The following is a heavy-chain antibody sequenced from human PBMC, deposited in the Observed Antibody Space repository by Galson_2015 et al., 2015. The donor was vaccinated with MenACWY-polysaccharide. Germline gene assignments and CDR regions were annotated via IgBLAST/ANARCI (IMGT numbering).Heavy chain of an antibody. CDR3: ARGHYGMDV. CDR2: IEKDGSEK. Sequence: SLRLSCAVSGFTFKNYWMSWVRQAPGKGLEWVANIEKDGSEKYCVDSVKGRFTISRDNARNSLYLQMNGLRAEDTAVYYCARGHYGMDVWGQGTTVTVS. J-gene: IGHJ6*02. CDR1: GFTFKNYW. V-gene: IGHV3-7*01.